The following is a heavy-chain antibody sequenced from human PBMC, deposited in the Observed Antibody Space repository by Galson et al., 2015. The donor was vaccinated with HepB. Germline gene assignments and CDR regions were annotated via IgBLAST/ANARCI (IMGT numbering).Heavy chain of an antibody. CDR1: GYTFTSYG. D-gene: IGHD3-22*01. CDR2: ISAYNGNT. V-gene: IGHV1-18*04. Sequence: SVKVSCKASGYTFTSYGISWVRQAPGQGLEWMGWISAYNGNTNYAQKLQGRVTMTTDTSTSTAYMELRSLRSDDTAVYYCASFDSSGYYGGEFDYWGHGTLVTVSS. J-gene: IGHJ4*01. CDR3: ASFDSSGYYGGEFDY.